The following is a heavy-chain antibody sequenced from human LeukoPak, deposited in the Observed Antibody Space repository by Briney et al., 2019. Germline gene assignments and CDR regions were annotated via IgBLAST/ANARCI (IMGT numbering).Heavy chain of an antibody. CDR1: GFTFSSYW. CDR2: IKQDGSEK. Sequence: AGGSLRLSCAASGFTFSSYWMSWVRQAPGKGLEWVANIKQDGSEKYYVDSVKGRFTISRDNAKNSLYLQMNSLRAEDTAVYYCAREGSGYSYGYRAKVYFDYWGQGTLVTVSS. CDR3: AREGSGYSYGYRAKVYFDY. V-gene: IGHV3-7*01. D-gene: IGHD5-18*01. J-gene: IGHJ4*02.